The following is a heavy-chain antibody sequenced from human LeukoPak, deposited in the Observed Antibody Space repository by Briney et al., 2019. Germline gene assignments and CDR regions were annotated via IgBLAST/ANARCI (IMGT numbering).Heavy chain of an antibody. V-gene: IGHV3-48*04. CDR1: GFTFSSYS. CDR3: ARDEYSSSWYPRGYYYGMDV. D-gene: IGHD6-13*01. CDR2: ISSSSSTI. J-gene: IGHJ6*02. Sequence: PGGSLRLSCAASGFTFSSYSMNWVRQAPGKGLEWVSYISSSSSTIYYADSVKGRFTISRDNAKNSLYLQMNSLRAEDTAVYYCARDEYSSSWYPRGYYYGMDVWGQGTTVTVSS.